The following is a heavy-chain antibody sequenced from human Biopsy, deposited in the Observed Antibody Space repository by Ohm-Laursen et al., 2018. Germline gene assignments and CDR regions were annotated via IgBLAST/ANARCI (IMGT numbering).Heavy chain of an antibody. D-gene: IGHD2-15*01. CDR1: GKTFSDYQ. V-gene: IGHV4-34*08. Sequence: SDTLSLTWVVFGKTFSDYQWSWIRQPPGKGLEWIGQINQAGTTNYNPSLKSRVSISADASKYEFSLRLTSVTAADTAVYLCGNEVHGRDYWGLGALVTVSS. J-gene: IGHJ4*02. CDR2: INQAGTT. CDR3: GNEVHGRDY.